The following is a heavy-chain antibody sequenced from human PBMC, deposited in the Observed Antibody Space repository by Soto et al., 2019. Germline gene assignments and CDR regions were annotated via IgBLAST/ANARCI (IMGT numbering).Heavy chain of an antibody. CDR2: MYYSGNT. V-gene: IGHV4-59*08. D-gene: IGHD3-3*01. J-gene: IGHJ5*02. CDR3: ARLTYSDFRSGQNWFDP. Sequence: QVQLQESGPGLVKPSETLSLTCTVSGGSIRTYYWSWIRQPPGKGLEWIGYMYYSGNTNYNPSLKSRVTISIDTSKNQLSLKLSSVTAADTAVYYCARLTYSDFRSGQNWFDPWGQGILVTVSS. CDR1: GGSIRTYY.